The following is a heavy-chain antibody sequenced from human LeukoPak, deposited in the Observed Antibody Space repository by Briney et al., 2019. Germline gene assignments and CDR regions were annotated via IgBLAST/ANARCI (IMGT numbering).Heavy chain of an antibody. Sequence: ASVKVSCKASGYTFTSYGISWVRQAPGQGLEWMGWISAYNGNTNYAQKLQGRVTMTTDTSTSTAYMELRSLRSDDTAVYYCAREVVAAAGHNWFDPWGQGTLVTVSS. CDR3: AREVVAAAGHNWFDP. J-gene: IGHJ5*02. CDR1: GYTFTSYG. D-gene: IGHD6-13*01. V-gene: IGHV1-18*01. CDR2: ISAYNGNT.